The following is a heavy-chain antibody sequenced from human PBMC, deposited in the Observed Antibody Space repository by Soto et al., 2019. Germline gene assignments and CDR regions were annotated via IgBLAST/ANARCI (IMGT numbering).Heavy chain of an antibody. CDR3: ARNHNYPGFSGHYYGDGGLDS. CDR1: GFTFTYYG. CDR2: ICYDGSHE. V-gene: IGHV3-33*01. D-gene: IGHD3-22*01. J-gene: IGHJ4*02. Sequence: PGGSLRLSCASTGFTFTYYGMHWVRQAPGKRLEGVAVICYDGSHESYADSVKCRFTISRDSSRSTLYLQMSSLRAEDTALYYCARNHNYPGFSGHYYGDGGLDSWGPGTLVTVSS.